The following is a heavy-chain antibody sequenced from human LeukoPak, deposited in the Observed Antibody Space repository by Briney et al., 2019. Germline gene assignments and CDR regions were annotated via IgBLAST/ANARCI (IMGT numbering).Heavy chain of an antibody. J-gene: IGHJ2*01. Sequence: SETLSLTCTVSGGSISTYYWSWIRQPPGKGLEWIGYMYYSGSTNYNPSLKSRVTISIDTSKNQFSLKLSSVTAADTAVYYCARHPPKGSFDILTGASHWYFDLWGRGTLVTVSS. CDR2: MYYSGST. D-gene: IGHD3-9*01. CDR3: ARHPPKGSFDILTGASHWYFDL. CDR1: GGSISTYY. V-gene: IGHV4-59*08.